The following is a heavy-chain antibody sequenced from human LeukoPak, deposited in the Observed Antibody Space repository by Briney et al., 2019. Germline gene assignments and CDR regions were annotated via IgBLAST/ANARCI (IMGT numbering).Heavy chain of an antibody. CDR3: TTEGIAAGVLNY. V-gene: IGHV3-15*01. D-gene: IGHD6-13*01. J-gene: IGHJ4*02. Sequence: GGSLRLSCAASGFTFSNAWMSWVRQAPGKGLEWVGRIKSRTDGGTTDYAAPVKGRFTISRDDSKNTLYLQMNSLKTEDTAVYYCTTEGIAAGVLNYWGQGTLVTVSS. CDR1: GFTFSNAW. CDR2: IKSRTDGGTT.